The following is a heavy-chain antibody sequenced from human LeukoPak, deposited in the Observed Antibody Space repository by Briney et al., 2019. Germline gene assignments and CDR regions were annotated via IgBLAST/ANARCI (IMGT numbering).Heavy chain of an antibody. J-gene: IGHJ1*01. CDR3: ARLYYSGNYSAFLH. V-gene: IGHV5-51*01. CDR1: GYTFIAYW. CDR2: IYPGDSDT. Sequence: HGESLKISCKGSGYTFIAYWIGWVRQMPGKGLEWMGIIYPGDSDTTYSPSFQGQVTLSADKSISTAYLQWSSLKASDTAMYYCARLYYSGNYSAFLHWGQGTLVTVSS. D-gene: IGHD1-26*01.